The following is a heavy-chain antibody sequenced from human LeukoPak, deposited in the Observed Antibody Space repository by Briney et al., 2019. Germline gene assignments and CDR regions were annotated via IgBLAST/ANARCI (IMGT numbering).Heavy chain of an antibody. J-gene: IGHJ4*02. Sequence: PGRSLRLSCAASGFTFSSYAMHWVRQAPGKGLEWVAVISYDGSNKYYADSVKGRFTISRDNSKNTLYLQMNSLRAEDTAVYYCARVVRDGTFNAFDYWGQGTLVTVSS. CDR3: ARVVRDGTFNAFDY. CDR1: GFTFSSYA. CDR2: ISYDGSNK. V-gene: IGHV3-30*04. D-gene: IGHD5-24*01.